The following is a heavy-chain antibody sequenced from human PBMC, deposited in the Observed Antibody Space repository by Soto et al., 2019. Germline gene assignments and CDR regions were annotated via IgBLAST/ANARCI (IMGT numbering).Heavy chain of an antibody. J-gene: IGHJ3*02. CDR3: ARRYGYAFDI. CDR2: IYYSGST. CDR1: GGSISSYY. D-gene: IGHD4-17*01. Sequence: LSLTCTVSGGSISSYYWSWIRQPPGKGLEWIGYIYYSGSTNYNPSLKSRVTISVDTSKNQFSLKLSSVTAADTAVYYCARRYGYAFDIWGQGTMVTVSS. V-gene: IGHV4-59*01.